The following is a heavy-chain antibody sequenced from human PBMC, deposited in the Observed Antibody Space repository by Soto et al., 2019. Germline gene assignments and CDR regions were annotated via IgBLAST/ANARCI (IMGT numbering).Heavy chain of an antibody. CDR1: GGSISSYY. V-gene: IGHV4-59*01. Sequence: ETLSLTCTVSGGSISSYYWSWIRQPPGKGLEWIGYIYYSGSTNYNPSLKSRVTISVDTSKNQFSLKLSSVTAADTAVYYCARVGYSSGWYWFDPWGQGTLVTVS. CDR2: IYYSGST. J-gene: IGHJ5*02. CDR3: ARVGYSSGWYWFDP. D-gene: IGHD6-19*01.